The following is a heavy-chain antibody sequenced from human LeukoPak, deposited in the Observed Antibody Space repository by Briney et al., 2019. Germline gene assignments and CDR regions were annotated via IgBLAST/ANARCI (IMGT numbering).Heavy chain of an antibody. V-gene: IGHV3-43*01. CDR3: AKDRVRLYYPYAMDV. CDR2: ISWDGGST. Sequence: GGCLRLSCAVSGFTFDDYTMNWVRQAPGKGLEWVSLISWDGGSTYYADSVTGRFTISRDNSKNSLYLQMNSLRTEDTALYYCAKDRVRLYYPYAMDVWGQGTAVTVSS. J-gene: IGHJ6*02. CDR1: GFTFDDYT.